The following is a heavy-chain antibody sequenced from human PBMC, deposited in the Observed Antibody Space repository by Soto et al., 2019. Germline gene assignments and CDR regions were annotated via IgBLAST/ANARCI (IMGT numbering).Heavy chain of an antibody. D-gene: IGHD3-10*01. V-gene: IGHV1-18*01. CDR2: IIPIIGII. CDR3: ARDGPMDRAFDI. Sequence: ASVKVSCKASGYTFTSYTITWVRQAPGQGLEWMGRIIPIIGIINYAQKFQGRVTMTTDTSTSTAYMELRSLRSDDTAVYYCARDGPMDRAFDIWGQGTMVTV. CDR1: GYTFTSYT. J-gene: IGHJ3*02.